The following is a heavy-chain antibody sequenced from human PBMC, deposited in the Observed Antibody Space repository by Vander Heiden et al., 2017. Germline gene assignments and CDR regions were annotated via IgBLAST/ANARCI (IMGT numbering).Heavy chain of an antibody. CDR2: SWYHGNRE. Sequence: QVQLVESGGGVVQPGSSLRRPCAASGFPFSSSGMHWVRQAPGKGLEWVAVSWYHGNREDYVDSVRGRFTVSRDQSKKMVYLQRDSLRAEDTAVYYCARDADTSSHYSLLDYWGQGTLVTVSS. V-gene: IGHV3-33*01. CDR1: GFPFSSSG. J-gene: IGHJ4*02. D-gene: IGHD3-22*01. CDR3: ARDADTSSHYSLLDY.